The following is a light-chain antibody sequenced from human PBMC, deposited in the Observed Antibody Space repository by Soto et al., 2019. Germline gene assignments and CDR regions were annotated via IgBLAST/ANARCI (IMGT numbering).Light chain of an antibody. Sequence: DIQMTQSPSTLSASVGDRVTITCRASQSISDWLAWYQQKPGKAPYLLIYKASNLESGVPSRFSVSGSGTEFTLTISSLQPDDFATYYCQQHNDYPITFGQGTRLE. CDR3: QQHNDYPIT. CDR2: KAS. J-gene: IGKJ5*01. CDR1: QSISDW. V-gene: IGKV1-5*03.